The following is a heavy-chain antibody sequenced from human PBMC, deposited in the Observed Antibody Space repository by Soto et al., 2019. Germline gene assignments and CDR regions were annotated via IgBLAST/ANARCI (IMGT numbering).Heavy chain of an antibody. CDR1: GGSISSSPYY. D-gene: IGHD3-16*01. Sequence: KTSETLSLTCTVSGGSISSSPYYWGWIRQPPGKGLEWIGSIYYSGSTHYNSSLKSRVTISVDTSKNHFSLRLSSVTAADTAVYYCASPTLGAFDVWGQGTMVTVSS. CDR3: ASPTLGAFDV. CDR2: IYYSGST. V-gene: IGHV4-39*02. J-gene: IGHJ3*01.